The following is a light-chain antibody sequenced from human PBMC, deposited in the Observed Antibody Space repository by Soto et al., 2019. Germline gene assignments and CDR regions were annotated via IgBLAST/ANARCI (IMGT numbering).Light chain of an antibody. CDR1: QSISNS. J-gene: IGKJ4*01. V-gene: IGKV1-39*01. CDR3: QQSYSTPPT. CDR2: TTS. Sequence: DIQMTQSPSSLSASVGDRVTITCRASQSISNSLNWYQQKPGKAPDLLIYTTSSLQSGVPSRFSGSGSGTDFTLTISSLQPEDFATYYCQQSYSTPPTFGGGTNGEIQ.